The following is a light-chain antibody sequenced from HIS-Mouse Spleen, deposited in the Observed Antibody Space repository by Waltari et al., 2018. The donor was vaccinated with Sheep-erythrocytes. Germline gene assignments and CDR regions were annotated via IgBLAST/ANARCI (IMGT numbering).Light chain of an antibody. J-gene: IGLJ3*02. Sequence: SYELTQPPSVSVSPGQTASITCSGDKLGDKYACWYQQKPGQSPVLGIYQDSKRPSGSPERLPGSTSGNTATLTIGGTQAMDEADYYCQAWDSSTAWVFGGGTKLTVL. CDR3: QAWDSSTAWV. CDR2: QDS. CDR1: KLGDKY. V-gene: IGLV3-1*01.